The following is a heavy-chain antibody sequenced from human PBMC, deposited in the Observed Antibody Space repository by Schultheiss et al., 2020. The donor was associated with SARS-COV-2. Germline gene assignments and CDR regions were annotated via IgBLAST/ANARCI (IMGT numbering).Heavy chain of an antibody. CDR3: ARLYSSGIKARYGYFDY. J-gene: IGHJ4*02. V-gene: IGHV4-59*08. D-gene: IGHD6-19*01. Sequence: SETLSLTCTVSGGSISSYYWGWIRQPPGKGLEWIGYIYYSGSTNYNPSLKSRVTISVDTSKNQFSLKLSSVTAADTAVYYCARLYSSGIKARYGYFDYWGQGTLVTVSS. CDR1: GGSISSYY. CDR2: IYYSGST.